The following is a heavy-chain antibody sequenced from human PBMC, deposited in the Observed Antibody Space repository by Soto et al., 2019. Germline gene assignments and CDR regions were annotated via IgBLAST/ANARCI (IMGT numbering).Heavy chain of an antibody. J-gene: IGHJ6*02. D-gene: IGHD5-18*01. CDR2: ISSSGSTI. Sequence: HPVGSLRLSCAASGFTFSSYEMNWVRQAPGKGLEWVSYISSSGSTIYYADSVKGRFTISRDNAKNSLYLQMNSLRAEDTAVYYCERAGYSYGQFAYYSGMDVWGQGTTVTVSS. V-gene: IGHV3-48*03. CDR3: ERAGYSYGQFAYYSGMDV. CDR1: GFTFSSYE.